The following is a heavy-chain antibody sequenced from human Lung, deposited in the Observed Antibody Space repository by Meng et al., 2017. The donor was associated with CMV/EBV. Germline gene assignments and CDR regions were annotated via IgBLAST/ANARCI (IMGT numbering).Heavy chain of an antibody. CDR3: TTDGGTTVNY. D-gene: IGHD4-11*01. Sequence: SCAASEFTFSGFWMTWVRQAPGKGLEWVANINQDGSEIYYLDSVKGRFTISRDNAKNSLFLQMNSLRAEDTAVYYCTTDGGTTVNYWGQGTLVTVSS. V-gene: IGHV3-7*03. J-gene: IGHJ4*02. CDR2: INQDGSEI. CDR1: EFTFSGFW.